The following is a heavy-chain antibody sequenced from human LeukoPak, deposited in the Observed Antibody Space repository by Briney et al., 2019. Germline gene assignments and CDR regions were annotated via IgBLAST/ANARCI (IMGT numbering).Heavy chain of an antibody. CDR1: GFTFGSYA. CDR3: AKGTLSIAAAGLPRGP. CDR2: ISGSGGST. D-gene: IGHD6-13*01. J-gene: IGHJ4*02. V-gene: IGHV3-23*01. Sequence: PGGSLRLSCAASGFTFGSYAMSWVRQAPGKGLEWVSAISGSGGSTYYADSVKGRFTISRDNSKNTLYLQMNSLRAEDTAVYYCAKGTLSIAAAGLPRGPWGQGTLVTVSS.